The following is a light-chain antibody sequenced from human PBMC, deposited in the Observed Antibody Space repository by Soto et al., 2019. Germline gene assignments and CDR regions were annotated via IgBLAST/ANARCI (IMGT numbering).Light chain of an antibody. CDR3: GAWDESLNGYV. Sequence: QSALTQPPSSSGTPGQRVTISCSGGISNIGINTVNWYQQLPGTAPKVLIYTDNERPSGVPDRFSGSKSGTSASLAINGLQSGDEADYYCGAWDESLNGYVFGTGTKVTVL. CDR1: ISNIGINT. J-gene: IGLJ1*01. V-gene: IGLV1-44*01. CDR2: TDN.